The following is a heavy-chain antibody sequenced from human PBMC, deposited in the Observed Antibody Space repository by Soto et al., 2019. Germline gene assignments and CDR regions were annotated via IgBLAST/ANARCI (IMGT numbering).Heavy chain of an antibody. CDR1: GGTFSSYT. Sequence: QVQLVQSGAEVKKPGSSVKVSCKASGGTFSSYTISWVRQAPGQGLEWMGRIIPILGIANYAKKFQGRVTITADKSTSTAYMELSSLRSEDTAVYYCAREGYCSGGSCYSFSYWGQGTLVTVSS. CDR3: AREGYCSGGSCYSFSY. CDR2: IIPILGIA. V-gene: IGHV1-69*08. J-gene: IGHJ4*02. D-gene: IGHD2-15*01.